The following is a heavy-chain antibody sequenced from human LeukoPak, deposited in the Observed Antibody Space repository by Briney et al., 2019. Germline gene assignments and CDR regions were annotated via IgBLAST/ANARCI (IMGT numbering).Heavy chain of an antibody. J-gene: IGHJ3*02. V-gene: IGHV1-2*02. CDR1: GYTFTGYF. CDR3: ATGGRWELPRPYAFEI. Sequence: ASVKVSCKASGYTFTGYFMHWVRQAPGQGLEWMGWINPNSGGTNYAQKLQGRVTVSTDTSTSTAYMELRSLRSDDTAVYYCATGGRWELPRPYAFEIWGQGTMVTVSS. D-gene: IGHD1-26*01. CDR2: INPNSGGT.